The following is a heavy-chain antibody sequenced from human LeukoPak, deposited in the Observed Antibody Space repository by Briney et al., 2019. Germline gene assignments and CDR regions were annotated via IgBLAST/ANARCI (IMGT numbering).Heavy chain of an antibody. D-gene: IGHD3-9*01. Sequence: SETLSLTCTVSGGSISSSSYYWGWIRQPPGKGLEWIGSIYYSGSTYYNPSLKSRVTISVDTSKNQFSLKLSSVTAAATAVYYWARNGEGNVILTGNYDPFDSWAQGTLSPSPQ. CDR1: GGSISSSSYY. CDR3: ARNGEGNVILTGNYDPFDS. CDR2: IYYSGST. V-gene: IGHV4-39*01. J-gene: IGHJ4*02.